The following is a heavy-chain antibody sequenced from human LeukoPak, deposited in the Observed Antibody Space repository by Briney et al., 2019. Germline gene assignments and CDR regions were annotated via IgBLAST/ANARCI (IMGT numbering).Heavy chain of an antibody. Sequence: PSETLSLTCTVSGGSISSYYWSWIRQPPGKELEWMGYIYYTGSGDYNPSLKSRVAISPDTSKNQISLRLRSVTAADTAVYYCARHPSSWFGGTFDMWGQGTMVTVSS. V-gene: IGHV4-59*08. CDR3: ARHPSSWFGGTFDM. CDR2: IYYTGSG. J-gene: IGHJ3*02. CDR1: GGSISSYY. D-gene: IGHD3-10*01.